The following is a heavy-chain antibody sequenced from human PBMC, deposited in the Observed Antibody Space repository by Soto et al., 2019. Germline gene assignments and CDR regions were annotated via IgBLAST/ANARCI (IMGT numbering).Heavy chain of an antibody. CDR2: IIPIFGTA. J-gene: IGHJ3*02. V-gene: IGHV1-69*01. CDR3: ARDLRNYYDSSGYPSGGAFEI. D-gene: IGHD3-22*01. Sequence: QVQLVQSGAEVKKPGSSVKVSCKASGGTFSSYAISWVRQAPGQGLEWMGGIIPIFGTANYAQKFQGRVTITADESTSTAYMELSSLRSEDTAVYYCARDLRNYYDSSGYPSGGAFEIWGQGTMVTVSS. CDR1: GGTFSSYA.